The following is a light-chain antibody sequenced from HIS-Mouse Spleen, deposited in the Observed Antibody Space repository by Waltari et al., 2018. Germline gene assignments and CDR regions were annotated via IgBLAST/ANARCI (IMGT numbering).Light chain of an antibody. V-gene: IGLV2-14*03. CDR3: SSYTSSSTRV. Sequence: QSALTQPASVSASPGQSITISCTGTSSDVGGYNYVSWYQQHPGKAPKPMIYDVSNRPSGVSNRFSGSKSGNTASLTISGLQAEDEADYYCSSYTSSSTRVFGGGTKLTVL. J-gene: IGLJ3*02. CDR2: DVS. CDR1: SSDVGGYNY.